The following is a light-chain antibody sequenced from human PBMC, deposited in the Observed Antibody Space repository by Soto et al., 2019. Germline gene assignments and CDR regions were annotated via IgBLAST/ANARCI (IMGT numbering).Light chain of an antibody. CDR1: QSLSCDY. V-gene: IGKV3-20*01. J-gene: IGKJ2*01. Sequence: EIVLTQSPATLSLSPGERATLSCRASQSLSCDYLAWYQRKPCQPPRLIIYGASNKAACIPDRFTGSGSGINVTLTISRQEPDDFSVYYCQQFGRSSLYTFGRGTKLEIK. CDR2: GAS. CDR3: QQFGRSSLYT.